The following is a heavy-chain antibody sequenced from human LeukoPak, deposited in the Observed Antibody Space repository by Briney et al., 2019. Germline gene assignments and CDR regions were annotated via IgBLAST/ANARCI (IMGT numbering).Heavy chain of an antibody. CDR2: IYSGGST. Sequence: GGSLRLSCAASGFTFSHFWMSWVRQAPGKGLEWVSVIYSGGSTYYADSVKGRFTISRDNSKNTLYLQMNSLRAEDTAVYYCAREAGSPYYYYGMDVWGQGTTVTVSS. J-gene: IGHJ6*02. CDR3: AREAGSPYYYYGMDV. D-gene: IGHD6-19*01. V-gene: IGHV3-53*01. CDR1: GFTFSHFW.